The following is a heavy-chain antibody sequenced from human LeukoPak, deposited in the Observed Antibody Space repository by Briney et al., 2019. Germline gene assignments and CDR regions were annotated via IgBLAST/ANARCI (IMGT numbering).Heavy chain of an antibody. J-gene: IGHJ4*02. CDR3: ARDVGEYCSSTNCYASHY. CDR1: GYSFTDHY. D-gene: IGHD2-2*01. V-gene: IGHV1-2*02. CDR2: INPHSGGT. Sequence: ASVKVSCKASGYSFTDHYIHWVRQAPGQGLEWMGWINPHSGGTNYAQKFQGGVTMTRDTSITTAYMELSSLRSDDTAVYYCARDVGEYCSSTNCYASHYWGQGTLVTVSS.